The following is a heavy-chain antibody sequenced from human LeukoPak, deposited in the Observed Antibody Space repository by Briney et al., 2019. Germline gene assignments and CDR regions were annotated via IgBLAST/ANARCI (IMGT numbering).Heavy chain of an antibody. V-gene: IGHV3-23*01. CDR1: GFTFSSYA. Sequence: GGSLRLSCAASGFTFSSYAMSWVRQAPGKGLEWVSAISGSGGSIYYADSVKGRFTISRDNSKNTLYLQMNSLRAEDTAVYYCANGGNSGFNWFDPWGQGTLVTVSS. D-gene: IGHD4-23*01. J-gene: IGHJ5*02. CDR2: ISGSGGSI. CDR3: ANGGNSGFNWFDP.